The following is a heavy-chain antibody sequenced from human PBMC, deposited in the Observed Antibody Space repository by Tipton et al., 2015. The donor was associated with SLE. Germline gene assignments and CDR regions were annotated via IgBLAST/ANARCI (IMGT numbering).Heavy chain of an antibody. J-gene: IGHJ3*02. Sequence: GLVKPSQTLSLTCAISGDSVSSNSAAWNWIRPTPSRGLEWLGRTYYRSKWFNEYAVSVKTRITINPDTSKNQFSLQLNSVTPEDTAVYYCTREEIYSSSWNDAFDIWGQGTMVTVSS. D-gene: IGHD6-13*01. CDR3: TREEIYSSSWNDAFDI. V-gene: IGHV6-1*01. CDR1: GDSVSSNSAA. CDR2: TYYRSKWFN.